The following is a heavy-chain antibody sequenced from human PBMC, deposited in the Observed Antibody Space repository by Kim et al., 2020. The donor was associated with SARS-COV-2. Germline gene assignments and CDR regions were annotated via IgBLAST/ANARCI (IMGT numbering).Heavy chain of an antibody. J-gene: IGHJ4*02. Sequence: SETLSLTCTVSGGSINSYYWSWIRQSPGKGLEWIGYIYYSGSTNYNPSLKSRVTISLDTSKNQFSLKLSSVTAADTAVYYCARHKVGRMLRVVIISHIDYWGQGTLVTVSA. CDR1: GGSINSYY. D-gene: IGHD3-10*01. V-gene: IGHV4-59*08. CDR2: IYYSGST. CDR3: ARHKVGRMLRVVIISHIDY.